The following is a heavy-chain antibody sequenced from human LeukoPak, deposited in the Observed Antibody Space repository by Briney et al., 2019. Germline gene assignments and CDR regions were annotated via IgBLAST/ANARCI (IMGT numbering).Heavy chain of an antibody. Sequence: GGSLRLSCAASGFTFSSYGMSWVRQAPGKGLEWVANIKQDGSEKYYVDSVKGRFTISRDNAKNSLYPQMNSLRAEDTAVYYCARMDCSSTSCYAANWFDPWGQGTLVTVSS. V-gene: IGHV3-7*01. D-gene: IGHD2-2*01. CDR1: GFTFSSYG. J-gene: IGHJ5*02. CDR3: ARMDCSSTSCYAANWFDP. CDR2: IKQDGSEK.